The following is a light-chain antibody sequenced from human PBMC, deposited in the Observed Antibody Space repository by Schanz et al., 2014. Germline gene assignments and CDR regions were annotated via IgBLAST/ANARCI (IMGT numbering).Light chain of an antibody. V-gene: IGKV3-20*01. Sequence: EVVLTQSPATLSLSPGERVTLSCRASQSVSSSYLAWYQQKPGQGPRLLMFATSRRATGIPDRFSGSGSGTDFTLTISRLEPEDFAVYYCQQYGNSRGTFGQGTKLEIK. CDR1: QSVSSSY. J-gene: IGKJ2*02. CDR3: QQYGNSRGT. CDR2: ATS.